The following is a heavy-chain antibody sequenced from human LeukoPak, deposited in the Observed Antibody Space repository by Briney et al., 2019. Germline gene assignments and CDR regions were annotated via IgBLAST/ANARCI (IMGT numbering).Heavy chain of an antibody. CDR2: ISWNGGSI. V-gene: IGHV3-9*01. D-gene: IGHD6-19*01. Sequence: GGSLRLSCAASGFTFDDYAMHWVRQAPGKGLEWVSGISWNGGSIGYADSVKGRFTISRDNAKNSLYLQMNSLRAEDAALYYCAKGANVAVAGTYWFDPWGQGTLVTVSS. CDR1: GFTFDDYA. CDR3: AKGANVAVAGTYWFDP. J-gene: IGHJ5*02.